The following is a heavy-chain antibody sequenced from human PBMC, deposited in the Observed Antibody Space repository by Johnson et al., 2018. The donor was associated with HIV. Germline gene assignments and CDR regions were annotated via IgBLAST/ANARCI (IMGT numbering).Heavy chain of an antibody. CDR3: AKGLRLGELSLRVDAFDI. V-gene: IGHV3-9*01. D-gene: IGHD3-16*02. Sequence: VQLVESGGALVQPGRSLRLSCAASGFTFDDYAMHWVRQAPGKGLEWVSGISWNSGSIGYADSVKGRFTISRDNAKNSLYVQMNSLRAEDTALYYCAKGLRLGELSLRVDAFDIWGQGTMVTVSS. J-gene: IGHJ3*02. CDR1: GFTFDDYA. CDR2: ISWNSGSI.